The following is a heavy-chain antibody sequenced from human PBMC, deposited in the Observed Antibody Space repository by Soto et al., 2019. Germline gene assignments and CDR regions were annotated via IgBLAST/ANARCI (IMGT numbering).Heavy chain of an antibody. Sequence: GGSLRLSCSASGFRFSGSAMHWVRQAPGKGPEYVSAISTSGRDTYYADSVKGRFTISRDNSKNTVHLQMSSLRAEDTAIYYCLRDVFGVVIFDSWGQGTPVTVSS. V-gene: IGHV3-64D*06. J-gene: IGHJ4*02. D-gene: IGHD3-3*01. CDR3: LRDVFGVVIFDS. CDR1: GFRFSGSA. CDR2: ISTSGRDT.